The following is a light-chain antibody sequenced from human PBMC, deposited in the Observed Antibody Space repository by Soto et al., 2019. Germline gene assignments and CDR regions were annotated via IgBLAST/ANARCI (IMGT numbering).Light chain of an antibody. V-gene: IGKV1-39*01. CDR1: QSVSNN. Sequence: ILMTQSPATLSVSPGERATLSCRASQSVSNNLAWYQQKPGKAPKLLIYAASSLQSGVPSRFSGSGSGTDFTLTISSLQPEDFATYYCQQSYSTPLTFGGGTKVEIK. CDR2: AAS. J-gene: IGKJ4*01. CDR3: QQSYSTPLT.